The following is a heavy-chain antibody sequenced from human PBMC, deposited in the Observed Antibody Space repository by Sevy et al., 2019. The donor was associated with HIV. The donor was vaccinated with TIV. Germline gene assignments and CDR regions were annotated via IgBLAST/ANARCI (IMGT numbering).Heavy chain of an antibody. V-gene: IGHV3-7*01. CDR1: EFTFSSSW. J-gene: IGHJ6*02. D-gene: IGHD1-26*01. CDR3: ARSGGSYDYGMDV. CDR2: IKQDGSEK. Sequence: GGSLRLSCAASEFTFSSSWMSWVRQAPGKGLEWVANIKQDGSEKYYVDSVKGRFTISRDNAKNSLYLQMNSLRAEDTAVYYCARSGGSYDYGMDVWGQGTTVTVSS.